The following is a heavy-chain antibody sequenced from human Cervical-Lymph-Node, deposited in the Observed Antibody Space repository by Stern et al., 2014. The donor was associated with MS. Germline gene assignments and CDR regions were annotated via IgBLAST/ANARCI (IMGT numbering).Heavy chain of an antibody. V-gene: IGHV4-61*02. CDR2: IYTSGIT. Sequence: QVQLQESGPGLVRPSQTLSLTCTVSGGSISSGSHYWSWIRQPAGKGLEWIGRIYTSGITNYNPSLKSRVTISIDTSKNQFSLRLSSVSAADTAMYYCARPRVVISALVIENGMDVWGQGTAVTVSS. J-gene: IGHJ6*02. CDR3: ARPRVVISALVIENGMDV. CDR1: GGSISSGSHY. D-gene: IGHD3/OR15-3a*01.